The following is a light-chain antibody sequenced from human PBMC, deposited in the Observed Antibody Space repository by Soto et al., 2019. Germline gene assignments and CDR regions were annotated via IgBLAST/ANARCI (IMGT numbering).Light chain of an antibody. J-gene: IGKJ5*01. V-gene: IGKV1-5*03. CDR3: QQYDVHPPT. Sequence: DIQMTQSPSTLSESVGDRVTITCRASQTISSWLAWYQQKPGKAPKLLIYKSFSLQSGVPSRFSGSGSGTEFTLTISSLQADDFATYYCQQYDVHPPTFGQGTRLEIK. CDR1: QTISSW. CDR2: KSF.